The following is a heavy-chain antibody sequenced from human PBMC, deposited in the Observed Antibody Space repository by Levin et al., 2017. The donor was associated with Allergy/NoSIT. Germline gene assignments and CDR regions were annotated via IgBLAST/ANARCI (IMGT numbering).Heavy chain of an antibody. CDR1: GYIFTSYW. CDR3: ARRGYYGSDWRWFDP. CDR2: IYPGDSDT. D-gene: IGHD3-10*01. Sequence: GESLKISCKGSGYIFTSYWIGWVRQMPGKGPEWMGIIYPGDSDTRYSPSFQGQVTISADKSISTAYLQWSSLKASDTAMYYCARRGYYGSDWRWFDPWGQGTLVTVSS. J-gene: IGHJ5*02. V-gene: IGHV5-51*01.